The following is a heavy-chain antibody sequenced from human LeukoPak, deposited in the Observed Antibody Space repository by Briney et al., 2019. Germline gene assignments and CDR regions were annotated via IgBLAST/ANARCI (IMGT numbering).Heavy chain of an antibody. CDR3: ARETLPAAKEPLGFN. Sequence: PSETLPLTCTVSGGSISSGSYYWSWIRQPAGKGLEWIGRIYTSGSTNYNPSLKSRVTISVDTSKNQFSLKLSSVTAADTAVYYCARETLPAAKEPLGFNWGQGTLVTVSS. CDR2: IYTSGST. J-gene: IGHJ4*02. V-gene: IGHV4-61*02. D-gene: IGHD2-2*01. CDR1: GGSISSGSYY.